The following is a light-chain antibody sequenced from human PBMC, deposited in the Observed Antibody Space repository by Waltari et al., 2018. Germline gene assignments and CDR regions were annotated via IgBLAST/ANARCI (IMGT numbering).Light chain of an antibody. CDR3: QQYDNWPPYT. V-gene: IGKV3-15*01. Sequence: EIVMTQSPATLSVSPGERASLSCRASQSVNSNLAWYQQKPGQAPRLLIYRASTRATGIPARFSGNGSGTEFTLTISSLQSEDFAVYYCQQYDNWPPYTFGQGTKLEIK. J-gene: IGKJ2*01. CDR1: QSVNSN. CDR2: RAS.